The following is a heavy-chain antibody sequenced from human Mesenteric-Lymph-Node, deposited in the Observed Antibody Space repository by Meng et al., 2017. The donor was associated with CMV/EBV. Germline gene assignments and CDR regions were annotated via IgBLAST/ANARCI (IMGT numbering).Heavy chain of an antibody. CDR2: INPSGGST. Sequence: ASVKVSCKASGYTFTSDYIHWVRQAPGQGLEWMGIINPSGGSTSYAQKFQGRVTMTRDTSTSTVNMEVSSLRSEDTAVYYCARDPSQDNWFDPWGLGTLVTVSS. J-gene: IGHJ5*02. CDR3: ARDPSQDNWFDP. CDR1: GYTFTSDY. V-gene: IGHV1-46*01.